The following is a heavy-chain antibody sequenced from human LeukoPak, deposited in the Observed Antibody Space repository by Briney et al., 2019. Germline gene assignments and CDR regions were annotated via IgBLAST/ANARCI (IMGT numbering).Heavy chain of an antibody. CDR3: ARMVVSSRVHYYGMDV. D-gene: IGHD3-10*01. V-gene: IGHV3-21*01. CDR2: TSSSSSYI. J-gene: IGHJ6*02. CDR1: GFTFSSYS. Sequence: GGSLRLSCAASGFTFSSYSMNWVRQAPGKGLEWVSSTSSSSSYIYYADSVKGRFTISRDNAKNSLYLQMNSLRAEDTAVYYCARMVVSSRVHYYGMDVWGQGTTVTVSS.